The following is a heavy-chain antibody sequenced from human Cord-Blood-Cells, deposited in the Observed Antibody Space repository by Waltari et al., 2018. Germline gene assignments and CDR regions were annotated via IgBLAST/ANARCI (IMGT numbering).Heavy chain of an antibody. CDR2: IWYDGSNK. CDR3: AREISAVTFDY. V-gene: IGHV3-33*01. Sequence: QVQLVESGGGVVQPGRSLRLSCAASGFTFSSCGIPWVRQAPGKGLEWVAVIWYDGSNKYYADSVKGRFTISRDNSKNTLYLQMNSLRAEDTAVYYCAREISAVTFDYWGQGTLVTVSS. D-gene: IGHD6-13*01. J-gene: IGHJ4*02. CDR1: GFTFSSCG.